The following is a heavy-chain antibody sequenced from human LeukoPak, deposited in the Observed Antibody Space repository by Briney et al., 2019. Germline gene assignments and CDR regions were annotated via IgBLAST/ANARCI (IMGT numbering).Heavy chain of an antibody. CDR1: GVSFSSYA. V-gene: IGHV3-23*01. CDR2: ISGSGVST. D-gene: IGHD6-19*01. J-gene: IGHJ4*02. CDR3: AKAGIGVVGYFDY. Sequence: GGSLRLSCAASGVSFSSYAMNWVRQAPGTGLEWVSAISGSGVSTYYADSVKGRFTISRDNAKNTLYLQMNSLRDEDTALYYCAKAGIGVVGYFDYWGQGTLVTVSS.